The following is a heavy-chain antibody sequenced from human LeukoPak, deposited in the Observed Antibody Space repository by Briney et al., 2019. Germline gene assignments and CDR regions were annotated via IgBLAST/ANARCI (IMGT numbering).Heavy chain of an antibody. CDR1: GGSFNNLP. J-gene: IGHJ6*03. Sequence: ASVKVSCKSSGGSFNNLPISWVRQAPGQGLEWLGGIIPSFITAHYSHKFQGRVTITADESTGTAYIHLTSLKSDDTAVYYCTMNYYYDMDVWGNGTTVTASS. V-gene: IGHV1-69*13. CDR2: IIPSFITA. CDR3: TMNYYYDMDV. D-gene: IGHD3-10*01.